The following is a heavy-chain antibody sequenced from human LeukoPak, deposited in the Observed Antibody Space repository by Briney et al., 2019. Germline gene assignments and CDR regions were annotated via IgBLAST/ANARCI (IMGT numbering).Heavy chain of an antibody. CDR1: GGSISSGGYY. V-gene: IGHV4-31*03. Sequence: PSETLSLTCTVSGGSISSGGYYWSWIRQHPGKGLEWIGYIYYGGSTYYNPSLKSRVTISVDTSKNQFSLKLSSVTAADTAVYYCARGYHLLLYYWGQGTLVTVST. CDR2: IYYGGST. J-gene: IGHJ4*02. D-gene: IGHD2-2*01. CDR3: ARGYHLLLYY.